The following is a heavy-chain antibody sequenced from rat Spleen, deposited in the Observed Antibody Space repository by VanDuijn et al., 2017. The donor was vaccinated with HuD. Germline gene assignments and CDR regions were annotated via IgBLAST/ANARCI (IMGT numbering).Heavy chain of an antibody. CDR2: ISPSGGTT. CDR1: GFTFSDYN. J-gene: IGHJ2*01. CDR3: TRHPDYSNYFDY. Sequence: EVQLVESGGGLVQPGRSLELSCAASGFTFSDYNMAWVRQAPTKGLEWVASISPSGGTTYYRDSVKGRFTVSRDNAKSTLYLQMDSLRSEDTATYYCTRHPDYSNYFDYWGQGVMVTVSS. V-gene: IGHV5S23*01. D-gene: IGHD1-1*01.